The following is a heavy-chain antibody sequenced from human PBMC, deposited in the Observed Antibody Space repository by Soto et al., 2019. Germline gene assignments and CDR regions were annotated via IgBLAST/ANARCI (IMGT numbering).Heavy chain of an antibody. CDR2: ISKDSGRAT. Sequence: GGSLRLSCAASGFIFRDWFMSWIRQAPGKGLEWISYISKDSGRATRYADSVKGRFTISRANAKNSLFLQMNSLRAEDTALYYCAKARLLGGDGYNSYYYNAMDVWGQGTTVTVSS. J-gene: IGHJ6*02. CDR1: GFIFRDWF. D-gene: IGHD3-16*01. V-gene: IGHV3-11*01. CDR3: AKARLLGGDGYNSYYYNAMDV.